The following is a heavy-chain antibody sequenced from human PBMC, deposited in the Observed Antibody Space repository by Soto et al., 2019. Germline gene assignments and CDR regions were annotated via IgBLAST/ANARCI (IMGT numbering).Heavy chain of an antibody. V-gene: IGHV1-18*01. D-gene: IGHD3-9*01. Sequence: ASVKVSCKASGYTFTSYGISWVRQAPGQGLEWMGWISAYNGNTNYAQKLQGRVTMTTDTSTSTAYMELRSLRSDDTAVYYCARDNYDILTGGVGSFYYYGMDVWGQGTTVTAP. CDR3: ARDNYDILTGGVGSFYYYGMDV. CDR2: ISAYNGNT. CDR1: GYTFTSYG. J-gene: IGHJ6*02.